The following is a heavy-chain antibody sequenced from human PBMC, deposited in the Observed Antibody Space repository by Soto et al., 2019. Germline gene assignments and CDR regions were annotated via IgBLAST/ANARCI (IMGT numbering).Heavy chain of an antibody. Sequence: QVQLVQSGAEVKKPGASVKVSCKASGYTFTSYGISWVRQAPGQGLEWMGWINAYNGNTNYAQKLQGRVTMTKDTSTSTGHRYLSSLRSDETAVYYCARDVVYGLIDYWGQGTLVTVSS. CDR1: GYTFTSYG. D-gene: IGHD4-17*01. CDR3: ARDVVYGLIDY. CDR2: INAYNGNT. J-gene: IGHJ4*02. V-gene: IGHV1-18*01.